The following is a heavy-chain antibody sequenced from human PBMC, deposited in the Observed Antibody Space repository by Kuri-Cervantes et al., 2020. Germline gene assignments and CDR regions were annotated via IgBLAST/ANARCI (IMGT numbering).Heavy chain of an antibody. CDR1: GFTFSNYA. CDR2: IWYDGSNK. J-gene: IGHJ4*02. CDR3: AKDLGGASDRGYFDY. V-gene: IGHV3-30*02. Sequence: GESLKISCAASGFTFSNYAMHWVRQAPGKGLEWVAVIWYDGSNKYYADSVKGRFTISRDNSKNTLYLQMNSLRAEDTAVYYCAKDLGGASDRGYFDYWGQGTLVTVSS. D-gene: IGHD3-3*01.